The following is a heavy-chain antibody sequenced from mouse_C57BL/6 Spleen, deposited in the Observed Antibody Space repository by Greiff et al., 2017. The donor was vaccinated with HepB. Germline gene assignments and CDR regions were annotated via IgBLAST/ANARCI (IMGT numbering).Heavy chain of an antibody. D-gene: IGHD1-1*01. V-gene: IGHV1-62-2*01. CDR3: ARHEDPYYGSDWYFDV. CDR2: FYPGSGSI. J-gene: IGHJ1*03. CDR1: GYTFTEYT. Sequence: VQLVESGAELVKPGASVKLSCKASGYTFTEYTIHWVKQRSGQGLEWIGWFYPGSGSIKYNEKFKDKATLTADKSSSTVYMELSRLTSEDAAVYFCARHEDPYYGSDWYFDVWGTGTTVTVSS.